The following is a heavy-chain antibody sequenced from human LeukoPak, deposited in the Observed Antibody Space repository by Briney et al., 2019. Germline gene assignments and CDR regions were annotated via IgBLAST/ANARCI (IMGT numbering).Heavy chain of an antibody. CDR1: GVTFSHYA. V-gene: IGHV3-30*04. J-gene: IGHJ4*02. Sequence: TGGSLRLSCAASGVTFSHYAMHWVRRAPGKGLEWITFVSAEGERRYYADSVKGRFTISRDDSKNTLYLQMRSLRPEDSALYYCVRDVSGHYSFDHWGQGALVSVSS. D-gene: IGHD4-17*01. CDR3: VRDVSGHYSFDH. CDR2: VSAEGERR.